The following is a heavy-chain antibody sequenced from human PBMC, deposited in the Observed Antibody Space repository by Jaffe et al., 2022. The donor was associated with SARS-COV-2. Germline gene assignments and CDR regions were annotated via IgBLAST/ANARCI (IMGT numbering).Heavy chain of an antibody. CDR3: ARPIYDYVWGSYQGDTRMLHHDAFDI. Sequence: QVQLVQSGAEVKKPGASVKVSCKASGYTFTSYGISWVRQAPGQGLEWMGWISAYNGNTNYAQKLQGRVTMTTDTSTSTAYMELRSLRSDDTAVYYCARPIYDYVWGSYQGDTRMLHHDAFDIWGQGTMVTVSS. J-gene: IGHJ3*02. V-gene: IGHV1-18*01. D-gene: IGHD3-16*01. CDR1: GYTFTSYG. CDR2: ISAYNGNT.